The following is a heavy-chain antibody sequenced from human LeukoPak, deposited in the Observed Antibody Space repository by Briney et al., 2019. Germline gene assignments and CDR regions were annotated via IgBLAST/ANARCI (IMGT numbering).Heavy chain of an antibody. CDR1: GFTFSSYA. CDR2: INQDASGK. D-gene: IGHD3-10*01. Sequence: GGSLRLSCAASGFTFSSYAMSWVRQAPGKGLEWVANINQDASGKYYVESVKGRFAISRDNAKNSLYLQMNSLRAEDTAVYYYANGRETYYYGSGSYYNIPIDYWGQGTLVTVSS. CDR3: ANGRETYYYGSGSYYNIPIDY. V-gene: IGHV3-7*03. J-gene: IGHJ4*02.